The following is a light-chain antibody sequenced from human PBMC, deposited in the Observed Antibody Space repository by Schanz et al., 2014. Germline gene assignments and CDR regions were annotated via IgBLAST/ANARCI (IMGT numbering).Light chain of an antibody. J-gene: IGLJ2*01. CDR2: EVS. CDR3: ASYAGSGNEV. V-gene: IGLV2-8*01. CDR1: SSDVGGYNY. Sequence: QSALTQPPSASGSPGQSVTISCTGTSSDVGGYNYVSWYQQHPGKAPKLMIYEVSKRPSGVPDRFSGSKSGNTASLTVSGLQAEDEADYYCASYAGSGNEVFGGGTKLTVL.